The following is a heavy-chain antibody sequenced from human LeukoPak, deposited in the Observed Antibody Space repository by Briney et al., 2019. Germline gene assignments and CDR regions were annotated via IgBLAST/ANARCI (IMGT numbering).Heavy chain of an antibody. Sequence: SVKVSCKASGGTFSSYAISWVRQAPGQGLEWMGGIIPIFGTANYAQKFQGRVTITADKSTGTAYMELSSLRSEDTAVYYCARDPGPKGRPESGYNWNYWFDPWGQGTLVTVSS. CDR1: GGTFSSYA. CDR3: ARDPGPKGRPESGYNWNYWFDP. J-gene: IGHJ5*02. CDR2: IIPIFGTA. D-gene: IGHD1-7*01. V-gene: IGHV1-69*06.